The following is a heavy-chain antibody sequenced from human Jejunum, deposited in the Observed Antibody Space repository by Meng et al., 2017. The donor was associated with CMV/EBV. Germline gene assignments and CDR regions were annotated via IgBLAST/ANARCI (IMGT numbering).Heavy chain of an antibody. Sequence: QGQLKQWGAGLLKPSDTLSLTCAVYGGSFSGFYWSWIRQPPGKGLEWIAEIDHTGSANYNPSLKSRVTISVDTSKNQFSLELNSVTAADTALYYCARQRKYAAGGTGEFDPWGQGTLVTVSS. D-gene: IGHD6-13*01. CDR3: ARQRKYAAGGTGEFDP. CDR1: GGSFSGFY. V-gene: IGHV4-34*01. CDR2: IDHTGSA. J-gene: IGHJ5*02.